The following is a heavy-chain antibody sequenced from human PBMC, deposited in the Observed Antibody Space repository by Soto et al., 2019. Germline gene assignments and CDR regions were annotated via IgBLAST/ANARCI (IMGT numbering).Heavy chain of an antibody. CDR3: AKDILGGWELPNDAFDI. V-gene: IGHV3-33*06. CDR2: IWYDGSNK. CDR1: GFTFSSYG. D-gene: IGHD1-26*01. J-gene: IGHJ3*02. Sequence: GGSLRLSCAASGFTFSSYGMHWVRQAPGKGLEWVAVIWYDGSNKYYADSVKGRFTISRDNSKNTLYLQMNSLRAEDTAVYYCAKDILGGWELPNDAFDIWGQGTMVTVSS.